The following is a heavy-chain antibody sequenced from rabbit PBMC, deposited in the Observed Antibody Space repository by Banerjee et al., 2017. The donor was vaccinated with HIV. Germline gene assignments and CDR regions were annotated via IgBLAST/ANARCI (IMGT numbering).Heavy chain of an antibody. V-gene: IGHV1S45*01. CDR2: IDAGSSGST. CDR3: ARSNTYGYVGYDYTIYYGMDL. D-gene: IGHD6-1*01. Sequence: ELVESGGGLVQPGESLKLSCKASGIDFSSYGIGWVRQAPGKGPEWIAYIDAGSSGSTYYASWAKGRFTISETSSTTVTLQMTSLTAADTATYFCARSNTYGYVGYDYTIYYGMDLWGQGTLVTVS. CDR1: GIDFSSYG. J-gene: IGHJ6*01.